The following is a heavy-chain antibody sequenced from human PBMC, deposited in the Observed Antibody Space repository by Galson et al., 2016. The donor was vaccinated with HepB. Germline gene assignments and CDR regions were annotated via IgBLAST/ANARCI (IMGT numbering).Heavy chain of an antibody. Sequence: SLRLSCAASEFTFSTYSMSWVRLAPGKGLEWVSSTESTSRYIYYADSVRGRFTIARDNAQKSLYLQMNSLRAEDTAVYYCARVGDGVGDGHRYFDYYYWGRGTLVTAAS. CDR2: TESTSRYI. J-gene: IGHJ4*02. CDR3: ARVGDGVGDGHRYFDYYY. V-gene: IGHV3-21*01. D-gene: IGHD3-9*01. CDR1: EFTFSTYS.